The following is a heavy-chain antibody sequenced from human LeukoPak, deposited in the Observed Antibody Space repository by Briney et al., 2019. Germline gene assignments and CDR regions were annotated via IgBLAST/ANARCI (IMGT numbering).Heavy chain of an antibody. CDR2: IWYDGSNK. V-gene: IGHV3-33*01. CDR1: GFTFSSYG. CDR3: ARGPLNTFGVDA. J-gene: IGHJ6*02. D-gene: IGHD1/OR15-1a*01. Sequence: PGGSLRLSCAASGFTFSSYGMHWVRQAPGKGLEWVAVIWYDGSNKYYADSVKGRFTISRDNSKNTLYLQMNSLRAEDTALYYCARGPLNTFGVDAWGHGTTVTVSS.